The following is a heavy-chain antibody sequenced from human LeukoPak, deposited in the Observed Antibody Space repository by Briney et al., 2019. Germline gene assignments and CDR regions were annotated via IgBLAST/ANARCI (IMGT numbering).Heavy chain of an antibody. Sequence: GGSLRLSCAASGFTVSTKYMNWVRQAPGKGLEWVSILYSGDSTYYADSVKGRFIVPRDNSKNTLYLQMNALRADDTAVYYCARVGDHYHWYLDLWGRGTLVTVSS. CDR3: ARVGDHYHWYLDL. J-gene: IGHJ2*01. CDR2: LYSGDST. V-gene: IGHV3-53*01. CDR1: GFTVSTKY. D-gene: IGHD3-10*01.